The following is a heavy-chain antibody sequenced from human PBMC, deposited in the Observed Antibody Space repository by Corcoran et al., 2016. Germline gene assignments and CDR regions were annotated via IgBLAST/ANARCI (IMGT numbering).Heavy chain of an antibody. Sequence: QVQLVQSGAEVKKPGASVKVSCKASGYTFTSYGISWVRQAPGQGLEWMGWISAYNGNTNYAQKLQGRVTMTTDTSTSTAYMELRSLRSDDTAVYYCARNGGYYDFWSGYYHRPYYDYGMDVWGQGTTVTVSS. V-gene: IGHV1-18*01. CDR2: ISAYNGNT. CDR3: ARNGGYYDFWSGYYHRPYYDYGMDV. J-gene: IGHJ6*02. CDR1: GYTFTSYG. D-gene: IGHD3-3*01.